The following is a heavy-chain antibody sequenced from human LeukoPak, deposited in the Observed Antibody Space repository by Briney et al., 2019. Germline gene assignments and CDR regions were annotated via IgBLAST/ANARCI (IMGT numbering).Heavy chain of an antibody. J-gene: IGHJ5*02. Sequence: GGSLRLSCAASGFTFTNFEMNWVRQAPGKGLEWVSYISYSGSTTSYADSVKGRFTISRDNAKNSLYLQMNSLRAEDTAVYYCARAGPPAFDAWGQGTLVTVSS. CDR3: ARAGPPAFDA. V-gene: IGHV3-48*03. CDR2: ISYSGSTT. CDR1: GFTFTNFE.